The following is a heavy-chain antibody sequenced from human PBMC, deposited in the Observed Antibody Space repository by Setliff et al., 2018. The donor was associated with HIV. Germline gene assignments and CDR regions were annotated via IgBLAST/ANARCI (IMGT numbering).Heavy chain of an antibody. D-gene: IGHD5-12*01. V-gene: IGHV1-69*13. J-gene: IGHJ4*02. CDR1: GGTFSGYA. CDR3: AIDGAGGWLRPMPDY. CDR2: IIPIFGTA. Sequence: GASVKVSCKASGGTFSGYAISWVRQAPGQGLELMGGIIPIFGTANYAQKFQGRVTITADESTSTAYMGLSSLRSEDTAVYYCAIDGAGGWLRPMPDYWGQGTLVTVSS.